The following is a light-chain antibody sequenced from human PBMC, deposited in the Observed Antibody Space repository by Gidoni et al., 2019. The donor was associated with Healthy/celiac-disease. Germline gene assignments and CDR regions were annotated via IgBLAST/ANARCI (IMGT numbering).Light chain of an antibody. J-gene: IGLJ3*02. V-gene: IGLV1-44*01. CDR2: SNN. CDR3: AAWDDSLNGWV. Sequence: QSVLTQPPSASGTPGQRVTISCSGSSSNLGSNTVNWYQQLPGTGPKLLIYSNNQRPSGVPDRFSGSKSGTSASLAISGLQSEDEADYYCAAWDDSLNGWVFGGGTKLTVL. CDR1: SSNLGSNT.